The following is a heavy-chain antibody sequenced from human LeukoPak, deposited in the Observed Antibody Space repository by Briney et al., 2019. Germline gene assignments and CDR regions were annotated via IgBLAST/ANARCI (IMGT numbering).Heavy chain of an antibody. CDR3: AGDPGPDYDILTGYSYYYYGVDV. CDR2: IYYSGST. CDR1: GGSISSYY. D-gene: IGHD3-9*01. V-gene: IGHV4-59*01. J-gene: IGHJ6*02. Sequence: PSETLSLTCTVSGGSISSYYWSWIRQPPGKGLEWIGYIYYSGSTNYNPSLKSRVTISVDTSKNQFSLKLSSVTAADTAVYYCAGDPGPDYDILTGYSYYYYGVDVWGQGTTVTVSS.